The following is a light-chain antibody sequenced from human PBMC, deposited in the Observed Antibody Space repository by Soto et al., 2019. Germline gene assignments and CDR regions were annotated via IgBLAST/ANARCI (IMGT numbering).Light chain of an antibody. CDR3: QQYNNWLWT. CDR1: QRVSSN. CDR2: GAS. V-gene: IGKV3-15*01. J-gene: IGKJ1*01. Sequence: EIVMTQSPATLSVSPGERATLSCRASQRVSSNLAWYQQKPGQAPRLLIYGASTRATGIPARFSGSGSGTEVTLTISSLQSEDFAVYYGQQYNNWLWTFGQGTKVEIK.